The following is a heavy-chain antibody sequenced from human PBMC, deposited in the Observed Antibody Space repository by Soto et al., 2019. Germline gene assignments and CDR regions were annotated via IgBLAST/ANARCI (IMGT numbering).Heavy chain of an antibody. V-gene: IGHV4-39*01. CDR1: GGSISSTSYY. J-gene: IGHJ5*02. Sequence: QLRLQESGPGLVKPSETLSLTCTVSGGSISSTSYYWGWIRQPPGKGLEWIGSMYSLGNTYYNPSLKSRVTVLVDTSKNHFSLKLTSVTAADAAAYYCARQPYDSRGYYYGTWGQGTLVTVSS. CDR2: MYSLGNT. CDR3: ARQPYDSRGYYYGT. D-gene: IGHD3-22*01.